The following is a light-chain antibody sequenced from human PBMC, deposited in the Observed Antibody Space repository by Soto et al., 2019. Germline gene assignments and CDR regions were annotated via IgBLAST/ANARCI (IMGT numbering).Light chain of an antibody. Sequence: NFMLTQPRSVSESPGKTVTISCTGSGGSIATNYVQWHQQRPGSAPTTVIYEDDKRPSGVPDRFSGSIDRSSNSASLIISGLKTEDEADYYCQSHDSTNVVFGRGTKVTVL. CDR3: QSHDSTNVV. CDR2: EDD. CDR1: GGSIATNY. J-gene: IGLJ2*01. V-gene: IGLV6-57*02.